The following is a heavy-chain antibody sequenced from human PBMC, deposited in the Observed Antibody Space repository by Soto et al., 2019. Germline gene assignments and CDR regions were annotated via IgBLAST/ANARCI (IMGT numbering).Heavy chain of an antibody. Sequence: TLSLTCAVSGASISSSNWWSWVRQPPGKGLEWIGEIYHSGSTNYNPSLKSRVTISVDKSKNQFSLKLSSVTAADTAVYYCARDGRKQKLLGYYYYYGMDVWGQGTKVTVYS. CDR3: ARDGRKQKLLGYYYYYGMDV. V-gene: IGHV4-4*02. D-gene: IGHD6-13*01. J-gene: IGHJ6*02. CDR1: GASISSSNW. CDR2: IYHSGST.